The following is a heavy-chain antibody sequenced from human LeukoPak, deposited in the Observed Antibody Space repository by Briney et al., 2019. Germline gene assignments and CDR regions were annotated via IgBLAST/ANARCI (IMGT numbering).Heavy chain of an antibody. D-gene: IGHD3-16*01. CDR1: GFTFSSYA. J-gene: IGHJ4*02. V-gene: IGHV3-66*01. CDR2: IYSGGST. Sequence: GGSLRLSCAASGFTFSSYAMSWVRQAPGKGLEWVSVIYSGGSTYYADSVKGRFTISRDNSKNTLYLQMNSLRAEDTAVYYCARARNDYVWGSYLFYWGQGTLVTVSS. CDR3: ARARNDYVWGSYLFY.